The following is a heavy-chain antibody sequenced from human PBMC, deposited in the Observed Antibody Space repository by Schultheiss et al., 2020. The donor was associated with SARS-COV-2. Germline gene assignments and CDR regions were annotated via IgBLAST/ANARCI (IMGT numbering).Heavy chain of an antibody. CDR1: GGSISSYY. CDR2: IYYSGST. V-gene: IGHV4-59*12. J-gene: IGHJ6*02. Sequence: SQTLSLTCTVSGGSISSYYWSWIRQPPGKGLEWIGYIYYSGSTYYTPSLKSRVTISVDTSKNQFSLRLSSVTAADTAVYYCARGRTYCSSPSCYRLVRYYYYAMDVWGQGTTVTVSS. CDR3: ARGRTYCSSPSCYRLVRYYYYAMDV. D-gene: IGHD2-2*01.